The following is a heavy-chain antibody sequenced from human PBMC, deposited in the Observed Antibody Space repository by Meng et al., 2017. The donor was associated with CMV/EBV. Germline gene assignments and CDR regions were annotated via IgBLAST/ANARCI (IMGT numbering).Heavy chain of an antibody. CDR3: ARVGPRVTVVGFAFDF. CDR2: ITSSSDYV. J-gene: IGHJ4*02. D-gene: IGHD4/OR15-4a*01. Sequence: ESLKTPFAASGVTFRTHNMNRVRQAPGEGLEWVSSITSSSDYVLYAGAVKGRFTISRDNAKHALYLQMNNVRAEDTAVYYCARVGPRVTVVGFAFDFWGLGTLVTVSS. V-gene: IGHV3-21*01. CDR1: GVTFRTHN.